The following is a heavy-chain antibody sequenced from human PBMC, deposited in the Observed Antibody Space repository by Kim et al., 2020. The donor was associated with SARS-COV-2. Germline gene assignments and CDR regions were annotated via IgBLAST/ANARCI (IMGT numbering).Heavy chain of an antibody. D-gene: IGHD3-10*01. V-gene: IGHV4-34*01. CDR2: INHSGST. Sequence: SETLSLTCAVYGGSFSGYYWSWIRQPPGKGLEWIGEINHSGSTNYNPSLKSRVTISVDTSKNQFSLKLSSVTAADTAVYYCARGGRVTMVRGVIDGHYYYYGMDVWGQGTTVTVSS. CDR3: ARGGRVTMVRGVIDGHYYYYGMDV. J-gene: IGHJ6*02. CDR1: GGSFSGYY.